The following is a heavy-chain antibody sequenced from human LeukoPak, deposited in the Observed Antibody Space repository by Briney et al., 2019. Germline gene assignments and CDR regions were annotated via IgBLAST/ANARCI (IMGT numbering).Heavy chain of an antibody. CDR3: ARADRDGMDV. V-gene: IGHV1-3*01. Sequence: GASVKVSCKASGYTFTGYYMHWVRQAPGQGLEWMRWINAGNGNTKYSQKFQGRVTITRDRSASTVYMELSSLRSEDTAVYYCARADRDGMDVWGQGTTVTVSS. CDR1: GYTFTGYY. J-gene: IGHJ6*02. CDR2: INAGNGNT.